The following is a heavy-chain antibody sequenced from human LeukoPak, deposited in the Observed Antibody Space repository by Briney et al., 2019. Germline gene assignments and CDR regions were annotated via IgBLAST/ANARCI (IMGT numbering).Heavy chain of an antibody. J-gene: IGHJ3*02. Sequence: GRSLRLSCAASGFTFSSYGMHWVRQAPGKGLEWVAVIWYDGSNKYYADSVKVRFTISRDNSKNTLYLQMNSLRAEDTAVYYCANDRAYYDSSGYPTNAFDIWGQGTMVTVSS. CDR1: GFTFSSYG. V-gene: IGHV3-33*06. CDR3: ANDRAYYDSSGYPTNAFDI. D-gene: IGHD3-22*01. CDR2: IWYDGSNK.